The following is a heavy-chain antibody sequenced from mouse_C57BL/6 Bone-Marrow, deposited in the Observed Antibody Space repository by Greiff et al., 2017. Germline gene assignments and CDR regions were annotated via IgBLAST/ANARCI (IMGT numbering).Heavy chain of an antibody. J-gene: IGHJ2*01. Sequence: EVNVVESGGDLVKPGGSLKLSCAASGFTFSSYGMSWVRQTPDKRLEWVATISSGGSYTYYPDSVQGRFTISRDNAKNTLYLQMSSLKSEDTAMYYCARRFYDGYSDYFDYWGQGTTLTVSS. CDR3: ARRFYDGYSDYFDY. CDR2: ISSGGSYT. D-gene: IGHD2-3*01. V-gene: IGHV5-6*02. CDR1: GFTFSSYG.